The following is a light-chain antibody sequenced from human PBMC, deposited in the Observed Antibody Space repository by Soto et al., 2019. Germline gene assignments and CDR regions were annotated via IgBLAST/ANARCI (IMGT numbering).Light chain of an antibody. V-gene: IGKV3-20*01. J-gene: IGKJ5*01. Sequence: EVVMTQSPATLSVSPGERSTLSCRASQSVSSNLAWFQQIPGQAPRLLIYGASMRATGIPDRFSGSGSGADFTLTISRLEPEDLAVYYCQQCGSSSTFGQGTRLEIK. CDR1: QSVSSN. CDR2: GAS. CDR3: QQCGSSST.